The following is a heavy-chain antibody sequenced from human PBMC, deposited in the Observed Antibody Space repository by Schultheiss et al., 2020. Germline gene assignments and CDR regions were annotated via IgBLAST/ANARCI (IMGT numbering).Heavy chain of an antibody. D-gene: IGHD2-15*01. CDR3: ARGSGNCSGGSCPWRMYYYYGMDV. V-gene: IGHV4-4*07. J-gene: IGHJ6*02. Sequence: SETLSLTCTVSGGSVSLYYWTWIRQPAGKGLEWIGRISSSGHTNYNPSLESRVTISLDTSKNQFSLDLTSVTAADTAVYYCARGSGNCSGGSCPWRMYYYYGMDVWGQGTTVTVSS. CDR2: ISSSGHT. CDR1: GGSVSLYY.